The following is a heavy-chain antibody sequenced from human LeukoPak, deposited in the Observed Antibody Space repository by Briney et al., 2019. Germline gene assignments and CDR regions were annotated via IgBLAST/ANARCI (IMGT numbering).Heavy chain of an antibody. CDR3: ARLQYSSGWPHFDY. CDR1: GFTFSSYG. D-gene: IGHD6-19*01. J-gene: IGHJ4*02. V-gene: IGHV3-7*01. Sequence: GGSLRLSCAASGFTFSSYGMHWVRQAPGKGLEWVANIKQDGSEKYYVDSVKGRITISRDNAKNSLYLQMNSLRAEDTAVYYCARLQYSSGWPHFDYWGQGNLVTVSS. CDR2: IKQDGSEK.